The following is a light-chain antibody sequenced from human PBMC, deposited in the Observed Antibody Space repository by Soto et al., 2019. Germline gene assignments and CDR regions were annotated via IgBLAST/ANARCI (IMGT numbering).Light chain of an antibody. CDR2: KAS. CDR1: QTISSW. Sequence: DIQLTHSPSTLSGSVGDRVTITCRASQTISSWLAWYQQKPGKAPKLLIYKASTLKSGVPSRFSGSGSGTEFILNISSLQPDDFATYYCQQYDSYSWTFDQGTKVDIK. CDR3: QQYDSYSWT. V-gene: IGKV1-5*03. J-gene: IGKJ1*01.